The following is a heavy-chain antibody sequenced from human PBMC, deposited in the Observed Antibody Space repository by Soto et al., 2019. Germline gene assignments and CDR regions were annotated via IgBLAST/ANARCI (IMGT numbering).Heavy chain of an antibody. V-gene: IGHV4-30-2*01. CDR1: VGSISSGGYS. CDR2: IYQSGST. J-gene: IGHJ4*02. Sequence: QLQLQESGSGLVKPSQTLSLTCAVSVGSISSGGYSWSWIRQPPGKGLEWIGYIYQSGSTYYNPSLKSRVPISEDRSKIQFCLELGSVTAADKAVYDCARVPTLWGQGTMVTVSS. CDR3: ARVPTL.